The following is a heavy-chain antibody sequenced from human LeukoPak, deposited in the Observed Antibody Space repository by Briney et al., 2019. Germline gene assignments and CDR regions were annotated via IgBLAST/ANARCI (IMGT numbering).Heavy chain of an antibody. J-gene: IGHJ4*02. CDR2: IYYSGST. V-gene: IGHV4-59*01. CDR1: GGSISSYY. CDR3: TRDRRDDPYYFDY. Sequence: SETLSLTCTVSGGSISSYYWSWIRQPPGKGLELIGYIYYSGSTNYNPSLKSRVTISVDTSKNQFSLRLSSVTAADTAVYYCTRDRRDDPYYFDYWGQGTLVTVSS.